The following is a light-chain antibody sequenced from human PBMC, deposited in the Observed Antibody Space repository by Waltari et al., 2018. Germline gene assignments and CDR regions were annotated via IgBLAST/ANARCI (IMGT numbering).Light chain of an antibody. Sequence: DIQMTQSPSSLSASAGDTVTITCRASQGISTHLSWYQQKPGKVPKRLIYAASNLEGGVPSRFSGSGSGTDFTLTISSLQPEDFATYYCLQYNSHPFTFGPGTKLDI. CDR3: LQYNSHPFT. CDR1: QGISTH. V-gene: IGKV1-17*01. CDR2: AAS. J-gene: IGKJ3*01.